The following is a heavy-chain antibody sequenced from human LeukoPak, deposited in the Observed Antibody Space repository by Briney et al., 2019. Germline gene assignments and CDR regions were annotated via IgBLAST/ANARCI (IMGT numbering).Heavy chain of an antibody. CDR2: INADGTST. J-gene: IGHJ4*02. CDR3: GRVMPGRQNYFDC. V-gene: IGHV3-74*01. CDR1: GFTFKNYW. Sequence: GGSLTLSCAASGFTFKNYWMGWVRQAPGKGLVWVSSINADGTSTYYADSVKGRFTISRDNAKNRLYLQMNSLRAEDTAVYSCGRVMPGRQNYFDCCLEGTLVA. D-gene: IGHD2-2*01.